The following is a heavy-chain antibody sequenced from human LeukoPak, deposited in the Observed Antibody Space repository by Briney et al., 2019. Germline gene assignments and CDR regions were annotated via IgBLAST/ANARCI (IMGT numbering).Heavy chain of an antibody. CDR1: GFTFSSYA. CDR2: ISYDGSNK. D-gene: IGHD2-2*01. J-gene: IGHJ5*02. CDR3: ARDRVVPAAIHWFDP. V-gene: IGHV3-30-3*01. Sequence: PGGSLRLSYAASGFTFSSYAMHWVRQAPGKGLEWVAVISYDGSNKYYADSVKGRFTISRDNSKNTLYLQMNSLRAEDTAVYYCARDRVVPAAIHWFDPWGQGTLVTVSS.